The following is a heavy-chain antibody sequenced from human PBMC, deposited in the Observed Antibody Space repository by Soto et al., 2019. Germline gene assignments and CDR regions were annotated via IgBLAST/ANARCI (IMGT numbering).Heavy chain of an antibody. CDR2: ISSSSSTI. V-gene: IGHV3-48*02. CDR3: AREVGATDYYYGMDV. Sequence: PGGSLRLSCAASGFTFSSYSMNWVRQAPGKGLEWVSYISSSSSTIYYADSVKGRFTISRDNAKNSLYLQMNSLRDEDTAVYYCAREVGATDYYYGMDVWGQGTTVTVSS. D-gene: IGHD1-26*01. CDR1: GFTFSSYS. J-gene: IGHJ6*02.